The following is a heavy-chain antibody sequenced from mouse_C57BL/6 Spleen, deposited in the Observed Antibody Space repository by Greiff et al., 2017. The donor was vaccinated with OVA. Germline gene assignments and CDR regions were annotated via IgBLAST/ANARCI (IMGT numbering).Heavy chain of an antibody. CDR2: IYPGDGDT. D-gene: IGHD1-1*01. Sequence: QVQLKESGAVLVKPGASVKISCKASGYAFSSYWMNWVKQRPGKGLEWIGQIYPGDGDTNYNGKFKGKATLTADKSSSTAYMQLSSLTSEDSAVYFCASITTVVADYFDYWGQGTTLTVSS. J-gene: IGHJ2*01. CDR3: ASITTVVADYFDY. CDR1: GYAFSSYW. V-gene: IGHV1-80*01.